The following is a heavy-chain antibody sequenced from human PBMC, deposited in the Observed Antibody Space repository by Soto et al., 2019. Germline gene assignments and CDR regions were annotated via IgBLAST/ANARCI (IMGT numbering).Heavy chain of an antibody. CDR3: ARVPRQGAMVRGVSDY. CDR2: ISYDGSNK. D-gene: IGHD3-10*01. Sequence: QVQLVESGGGVVQPGRSLRLSCAASGFTFSSYAMHWVRQAPGKGLEWVAVISYDGSNKYYADSVKGRFTISRDNSKNTLDLQMNSLRAEDTAVYYCARVPRQGAMVRGVSDYWGQGTLVTVSS. J-gene: IGHJ4*02. CDR1: GFTFSSYA. V-gene: IGHV3-30-3*01.